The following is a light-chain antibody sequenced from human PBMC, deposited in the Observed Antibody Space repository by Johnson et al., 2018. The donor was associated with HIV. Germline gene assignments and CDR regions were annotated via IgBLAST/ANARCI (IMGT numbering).Light chain of an antibody. V-gene: IGLV1-51*02. J-gene: IGLJ1*01. CDR2: ENN. CDR1: SSNIGNNY. Sequence: QSVLTQPPSVSAAPGQKVTISCSGSSSNIGNNYVSWYQQLPGTAPKLLIYENNKRPSGIPDRFSGSKSGTSATLGITGLQTGDEADYYCGTWDSSLSGLYVFRTGTKVTVL. CDR3: GTWDSSLSGLYV.